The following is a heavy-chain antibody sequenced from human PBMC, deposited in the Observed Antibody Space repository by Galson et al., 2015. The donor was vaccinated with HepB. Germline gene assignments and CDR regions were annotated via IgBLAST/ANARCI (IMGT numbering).Heavy chain of an antibody. CDR2: MSGNAAAT. J-gene: IGHJ4*02. Sequence: SLRLSCAASGFPFRSYAMIWVRQAPGKGLEFVSAMSGNAAATYYADSVKGRFTISRDNSKDTLYLQMNVLRADDTAVYYCANRGPGYCDSTTCYKTFDYWGQGTLLTVSS. CDR3: ANRGPGYCDSTTCYKTFDY. D-gene: IGHD2-2*02. CDR1: GFPFRSYA. V-gene: IGHV3-23*01.